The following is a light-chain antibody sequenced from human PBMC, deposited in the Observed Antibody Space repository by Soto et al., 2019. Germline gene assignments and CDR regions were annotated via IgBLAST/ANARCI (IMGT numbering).Light chain of an antibody. V-gene: IGKV1-33*01. Sequence: DIQMTQSPSSLSASVGDRVTITCQASQDISNHLNWYQQKPGKAPELLMFDASNLEPGVPSRFSGSGSGTDFTLTISCLQSEDFATYYSQQYYSYPQTFGQGTKVDIK. CDR2: DAS. CDR3: QQYYSYPQT. CDR1: QDISNH. J-gene: IGKJ1*01.